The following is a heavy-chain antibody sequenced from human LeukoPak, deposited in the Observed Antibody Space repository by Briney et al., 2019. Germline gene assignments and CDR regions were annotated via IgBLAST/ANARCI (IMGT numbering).Heavy chain of an antibody. CDR2: IHYSGST. D-gene: IGHD1-26*01. CDR3: ARDGYSGSSLFDF. J-gene: IGHJ4*02. V-gene: IGHV4-59*11. CDR1: GGSISSHF. Sequence: SQTLSLTCTVSGGSISSHFWSWIRQPPGKGLGWIGYIHYSGSTNYNPSLKSRVTISVDTSKNQFSLKLSSVTAADTAVYYCARDGYSGSSLFDFWGQGTLVTVSS.